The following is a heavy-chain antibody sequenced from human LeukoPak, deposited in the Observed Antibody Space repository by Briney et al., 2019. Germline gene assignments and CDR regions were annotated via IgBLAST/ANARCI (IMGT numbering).Heavy chain of an antibody. Sequence: GGSLRLSCAASGFTVITNYMNWVRQAPGRGLEWVSILYSGESTYYADSVKGRFTVSRDSSKNTLFLQMNALRAEDTAVYYCARVRDHYHWYLDVLGRGTLVTVSS. D-gene: IGHD3-10*01. CDR2: LYSGEST. J-gene: IGHJ2*01. CDR3: ARVRDHYHWYLDV. CDR1: GFTVITNY. V-gene: IGHV3-53*01.